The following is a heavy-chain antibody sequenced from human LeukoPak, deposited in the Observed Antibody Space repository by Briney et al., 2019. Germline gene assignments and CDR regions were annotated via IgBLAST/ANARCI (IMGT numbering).Heavy chain of an antibody. CDR2: IYSGGST. CDR3: ARGTTVVRSQFDY. V-gene: IGHV3-66*01. Sequence: PGGSLRLSCAASGFTVSSNYMSWVRQAPGKGLEWVSVIYSGGSTYYADSVKGRFTISRDNSKNTLYLQMNSLRAEDTAVYYCARGTTVVRSQFDYWGQGTLVTVSS. J-gene: IGHJ4*02. CDR1: GFTVSSNY. D-gene: IGHD4-23*01.